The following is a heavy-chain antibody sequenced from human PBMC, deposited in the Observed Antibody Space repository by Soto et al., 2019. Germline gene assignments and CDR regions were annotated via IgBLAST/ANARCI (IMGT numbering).Heavy chain of an antibody. Sequence: SETLSLTCAVSGGSISSSNWWSWVRQPPGKGLEWIGEIYHSGSTNYNPSPKSRVTISVDKSKNQFSLKLSSVTAADTAVYYCAAQVVVVAARFFDPWGQGTLDTVSS. CDR3: AAQVVVVAARFFDP. CDR1: GGSISSSNW. D-gene: IGHD2-15*01. V-gene: IGHV4-4*02. CDR2: IYHSGST. J-gene: IGHJ5*02.